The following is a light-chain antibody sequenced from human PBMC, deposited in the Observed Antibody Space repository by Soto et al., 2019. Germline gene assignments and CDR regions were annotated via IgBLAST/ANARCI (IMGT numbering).Light chain of an antibody. CDR2: ASS. CDR1: QSISGY. J-gene: IGKJ1*01. CDR3: QQSSSTPWT. Sequence: DIQMTQSPFSLSASVGDRVTIACRSSQSISGYLNWYQQKPGKATKLLIYASSGLQGGVPSRFSGSGSETDFSLTISSLQPEDFATYSCQQSSSTPWTFGQGTKVEIK. V-gene: IGKV1-39*01.